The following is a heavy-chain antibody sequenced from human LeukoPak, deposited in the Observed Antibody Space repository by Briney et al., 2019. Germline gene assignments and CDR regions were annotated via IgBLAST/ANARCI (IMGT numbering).Heavy chain of an antibody. V-gene: IGHV1-18*04. J-gene: IGHJ4*02. CDR2: ISAYNGNT. CDR3: AREVEKLWDTLPDY. D-gene: IGHD3-16*01. CDR1: GYTFTSYY. Sequence: GASVKVSCKASGYTFTSYYMHWVRQAPGQGLEWMGWISAYNGNTNYAQKLQGRVTMTTDTSTSTAYMELRSLRSDDTAVYYCAREVEKLWDTLPDYWGQGTLVTVSS.